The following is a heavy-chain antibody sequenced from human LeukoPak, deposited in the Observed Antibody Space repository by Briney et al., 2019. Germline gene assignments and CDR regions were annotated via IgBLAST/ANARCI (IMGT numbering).Heavy chain of an antibody. D-gene: IGHD6-19*01. Sequence: SETLSLTCTVSGGSISGYYWSWIRQPPGKGLEWIGYVYYSGSTNYNPSLKSRVTISLDTSKNQFSLKLSSVTAADTAVYYCAGVADGKWGQGTLVTVSS. CDR3: AGVADGK. J-gene: IGHJ4*02. CDR1: GGSISGYY. CDR2: VYYSGST. V-gene: IGHV4-59*01.